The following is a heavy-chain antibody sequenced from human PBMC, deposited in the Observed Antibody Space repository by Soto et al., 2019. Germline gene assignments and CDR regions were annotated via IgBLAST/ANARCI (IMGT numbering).Heavy chain of an antibody. CDR2: ISAYNGNT. V-gene: IGHV1-18*04. Sequence: ASVDVSCEASGYTFCISGISWVRQAPGQGLEWMGWISAYNGNTNYAQKLQGRVTMTTDTSTSTAYMELRSLRSDDTAVYYCARDRIAVAGRFDYWGQGTLVTVSS. CDR3: ARDRIAVAGRFDY. D-gene: IGHD6-19*01. J-gene: IGHJ4*02. CDR1: GYTFCISG.